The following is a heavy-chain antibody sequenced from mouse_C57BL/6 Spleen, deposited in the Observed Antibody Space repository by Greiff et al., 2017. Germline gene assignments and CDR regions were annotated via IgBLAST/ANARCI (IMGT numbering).Heavy chain of an antibody. CDR2: IYPGDGDT. Sequence: VQLQQSGAELVKPGASVKFSCKASGYAFRSYWMNWVKQRPGQGLAWIGQIYPGDGDTNYTGKFQGQATLTADTSSSTASMQLSGLTSGDSAVYFCARGAMDYWGQGTSVTVAA. CDR3: ARGAMDY. CDR1: GYAFRSYW. J-gene: IGHJ4*01. V-gene: IGHV1-80*01.